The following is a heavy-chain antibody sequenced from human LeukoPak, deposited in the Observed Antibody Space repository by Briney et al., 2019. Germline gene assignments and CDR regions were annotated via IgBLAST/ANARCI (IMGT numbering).Heavy chain of an antibody. Sequence: GGSLRLSCAASGFTFSSHSMNWVRQAPGKGLEWVSVITSSSDYIYYADSLKGRFTVSRDNAKNSLYLQVNSLRAEDTAVYYCVRESVYYDSSGYYNVLDYWGQGALVTVSS. CDR1: GFTFSSHS. CDR2: ITSSSDYI. J-gene: IGHJ4*02. V-gene: IGHV3-21*01. D-gene: IGHD3-22*01. CDR3: VRESVYYDSSGYYNVLDY.